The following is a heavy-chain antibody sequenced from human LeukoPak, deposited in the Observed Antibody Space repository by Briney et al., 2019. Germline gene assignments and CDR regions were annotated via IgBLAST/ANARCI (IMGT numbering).Heavy chain of an antibody. Sequence: ASVKVSCKASGYTFTGYYMHGVRQAPGQGLAWMGWINPNSGGTNYAQKFQGRVTMTRDTSISTAYMELSRLRSDDTAVSYCARVGGGYCSSTSCYTWDYWGQGTLVTVSS. CDR1: GYTFTGYY. V-gene: IGHV1-2*02. CDR3: ARVGGGYCSSTSCYTWDY. J-gene: IGHJ4*02. D-gene: IGHD2-2*02. CDR2: INPNSGGT.